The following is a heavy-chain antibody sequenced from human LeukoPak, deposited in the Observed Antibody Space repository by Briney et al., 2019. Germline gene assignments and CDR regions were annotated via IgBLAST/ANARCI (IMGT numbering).Heavy chain of an antibody. V-gene: IGHV4-39*01. CDR1: GGSISSSSYY. CDR3: ARQFDI. Sequence: PSETLSLTCTVSGGSISSSSYYWRWTRQPPGKGLEWIASIYYSGSTYNNPSLKSRVTMSVDTSKNQCPLKLSSVTAADTAVYYCARQFDIWGRGKMVTVSS. CDR2: IYYSGST. J-gene: IGHJ3*02.